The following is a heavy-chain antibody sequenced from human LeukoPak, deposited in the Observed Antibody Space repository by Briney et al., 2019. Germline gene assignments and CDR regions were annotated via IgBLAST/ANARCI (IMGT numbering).Heavy chain of an antibody. J-gene: IGHJ3*02. CDR2: INPNSGGT. CDR1: GYTFTSYD. V-gene: IGHV1-2*02. Sequence: ASVKVSCKASGYTFTSYDINWVRQAPGQGLEWMGWINPNSGGTNYAQKFQGRVTMTRDTSISTAYMELSRLRSDDTAVYYCAAARGYCSSTSCYGADAFDIWGQGTMVTVSS. D-gene: IGHD2-2*01. CDR3: AAARGYCSSTSCYGADAFDI.